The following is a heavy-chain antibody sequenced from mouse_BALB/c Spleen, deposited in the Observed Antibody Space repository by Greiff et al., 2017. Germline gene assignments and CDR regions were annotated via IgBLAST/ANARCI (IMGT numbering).Heavy chain of an antibody. D-gene: IGHD1-1*01. V-gene: IGHV5-6-5*01. Sequence: EVKLQESGGGLVKPGGSLKLSCAASGFTFSSYAMSWVRQTPEKRLEWVASISSGGSTYYPDSVKGRFTISRDNARNILYLQMSSLRSEDTAMYYCARGLNYYGSSPYWYFDVWGAGTTVTVSS. CDR1: GFTFSSYA. CDR3: ARGLNYYGSSPYWYFDV. J-gene: IGHJ1*01. CDR2: ISSGGST.